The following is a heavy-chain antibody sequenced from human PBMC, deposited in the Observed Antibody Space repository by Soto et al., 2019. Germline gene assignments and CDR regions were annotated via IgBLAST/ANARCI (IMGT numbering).Heavy chain of an antibody. J-gene: IGHJ6*03. CDR1: GYTFTSYD. CDR3: AGGLGARGVHLYYDMDV. D-gene: IGHD3-10*01. CDR2: MNPNSGNT. Sequence: ASVKVSCKASGYTFTSYDINWVRQATGQGLEWMGWMNPNSGNTGYAQKFQGRVTMTRNTSTSTAYMELSSLRSEYTAVYYCAGGLGARGVHLYYDMDVWGKGTTVTVSS. V-gene: IGHV1-8*01.